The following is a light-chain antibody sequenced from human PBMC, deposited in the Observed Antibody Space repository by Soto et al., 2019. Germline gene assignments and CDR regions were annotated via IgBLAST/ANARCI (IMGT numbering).Light chain of an antibody. V-gene: IGKV3-11*01. Sequence: EVVLTQSPATLSLSPGERATLSCRASENVRTFVDWYQQKPGQAPRLLIYGASNRATGIPARFRGSGSGTDFTLTISDLEPEDFAVYYCQQHSHWPPWTFGQGTKVDIK. CDR1: ENVRTF. CDR3: QQHSHWPPWT. J-gene: IGKJ1*01. CDR2: GAS.